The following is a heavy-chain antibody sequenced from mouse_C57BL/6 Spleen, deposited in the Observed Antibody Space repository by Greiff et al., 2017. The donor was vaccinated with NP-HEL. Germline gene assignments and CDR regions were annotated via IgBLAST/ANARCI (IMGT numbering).Heavy chain of an antibody. CDR3: ARSYDYDVGYAMDY. CDR1: GYAFSSSW. J-gene: IGHJ4*01. D-gene: IGHD2-4*01. V-gene: IGHV1-82*01. Sequence: QVQLQQSGPELVKPGASVKISCKASGYAFSSSWMNWVKQRPGKGLEWIGRIYPGDGDTNYNGKFKGKATLTADKSSSTAYMQLSSLTSEDSAVYFCARSYDYDVGYAMDYWGQGTSVTVSS. CDR2: IYPGDGDT.